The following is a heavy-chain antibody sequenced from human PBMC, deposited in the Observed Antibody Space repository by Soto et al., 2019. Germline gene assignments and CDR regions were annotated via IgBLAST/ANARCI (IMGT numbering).Heavy chain of an antibody. CDR3: AKSLRGTNYWFFDN. V-gene: IGHV3-23*01. D-gene: IGHD1-26*01. Sequence: EVQLLESGGGLVQPGGSLRLSCAASGFTFSNYAMSWVRQAPGKGLVWVSVLSGGGTSIKYADSVKGRFTISRDNSKDTVYLQMNSLRAEDTAVFYCAKSLRGTNYWFFDNWGQGTLVTVSS. CDR2: LSGGGTSI. CDR1: GFTFSNYA. J-gene: IGHJ4*02.